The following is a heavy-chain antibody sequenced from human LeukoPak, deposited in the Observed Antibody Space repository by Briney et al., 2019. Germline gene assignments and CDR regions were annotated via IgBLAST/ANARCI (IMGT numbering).Heavy chain of an antibody. D-gene: IGHD5-18*01. CDR1: GFTFSTYA. V-gene: IGHV3-64*01. CDR3: AGRYSYDPYNWFDP. CDR2: ISSNGGST. J-gene: IGHJ5*02. Sequence: PGGSLRLSCAASGFTFSTYAIHWVRQAPGKGLEYVSAISSNGGSTYYANSVKGRFTISRDNSKNTLYLQMGSLRAEDMAVYYCAGRYSYDPYNWFDPWGQGTLVTVSS.